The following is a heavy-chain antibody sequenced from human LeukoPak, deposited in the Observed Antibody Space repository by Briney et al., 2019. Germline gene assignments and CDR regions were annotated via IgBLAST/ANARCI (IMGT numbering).Heavy chain of an antibody. V-gene: IGHV3-74*01. CDR3: GRSSYDSSGYYDY. CDR1: GFTFSSYW. D-gene: IGHD3-22*01. CDR2: ISSDGSST. J-gene: IGHJ4*02. Sequence: PGGSLRLSCAASGFTFSSYWMHWVRQAPGKGLVWVSRISSDGSSTAYADSVRGRFTISRDNAKNTLYLQMNSLRAEDTAVYYCGRSSYDSSGYYDYWGQGTLVTVSS.